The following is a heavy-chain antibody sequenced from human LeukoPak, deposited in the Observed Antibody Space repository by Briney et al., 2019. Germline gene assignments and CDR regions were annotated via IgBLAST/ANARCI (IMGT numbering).Heavy chain of an antibody. J-gene: IGHJ4*02. Sequence: GGSLRLSCAASGFTFTTFATTWVRQAPGTGLEWVSAISGSGDSTYYADSVKGRFTISRDNSKNTLYLQMNGLRAEDTAVYYCAKDRGYWGQGTLVTVFS. V-gene: IGHV3-23*01. CDR1: GFTFTTFA. CDR2: ISGSGDST. CDR3: AKDRGY.